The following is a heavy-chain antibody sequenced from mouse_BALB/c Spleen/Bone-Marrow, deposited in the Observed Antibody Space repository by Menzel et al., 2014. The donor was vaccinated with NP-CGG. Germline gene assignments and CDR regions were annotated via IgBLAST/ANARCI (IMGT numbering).Heavy chain of an antibody. J-gene: IGHJ3*01. D-gene: IGHD2-10*02. CDR1: GFTFSDFY. Sequence: VQLQQSGGGLVQPGDSLRLSCATSGFTFSDFYMEWVRQPPGKRLEWIAASRNKAKHYTTEYSASVKGRFIVSRDTSQSILYLQMNALRAEDTAIYYCARDAGYGNYFVYWGQGTLVTVSA. V-gene: IGHV7-1*02. CDR3: ARDAGYGNYFVY. CDR2: SRNKAKHYTT.